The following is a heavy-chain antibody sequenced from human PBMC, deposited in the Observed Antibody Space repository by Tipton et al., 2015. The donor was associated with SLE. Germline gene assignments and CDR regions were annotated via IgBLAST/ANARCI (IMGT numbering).Heavy chain of an antibody. CDR1: GYSFTSYW. CDR2: IYPGDSDT. Sequence: VQLVQSGAEVKKPGESLKISCKGSGYSFTSYWIGWVRQMPGKGLEWMGIIYPGDSDTRYSPSFQGQVTISADKSISTAYLQWSSLKASDTAMYYCARLRYYDSSGYGCGPIDYWGQGTLVTVSS. D-gene: IGHD3-22*01. J-gene: IGHJ4*02. V-gene: IGHV5-51*03. CDR3: ARLRYYDSSGYGCGPIDY.